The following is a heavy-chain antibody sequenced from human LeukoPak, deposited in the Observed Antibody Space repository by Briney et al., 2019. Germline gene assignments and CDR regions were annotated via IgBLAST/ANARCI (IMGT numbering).Heavy chain of an antibody. V-gene: IGHV1-2*02. CDR1: GYTFTGYY. CDR2: INPNSGGT. Sequence: ASVKVSCKASGYTFTGYYMHWVRQAPGQGLEWMGWINPNSGGTNYAQKFQGRVTMTRDTSTSTVYMELSSLRSEDTAVYYCAREQQLVSGGDYYYYYMDVWGKGTTVTISS. CDR3: AREQQLVSGGDYYYYYMDV. J-gene: IGHJ6*03. D-gene: IGHD6-13*01.